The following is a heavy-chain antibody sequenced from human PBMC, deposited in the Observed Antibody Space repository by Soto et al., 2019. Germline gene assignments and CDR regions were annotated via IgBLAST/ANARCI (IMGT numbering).Heavy chain of an antibody. CDR1: GGSISSYY. D-gene: IGHD1-26*01. Sequence: SETLSLTCTVSGGSISSYYWSWIRQPPGKGLEWIGYIYYSGSTNYNPSLKSRVTIPVDTSKNQFSLKLSSVTAADTAVYYCARHGEWGTPDYYYYYYMDVWGKGTTVTVAS. J-gene: IGHJ6*03. CDR2: IYYSGST. CDR3: ARHGEWGTPDYYYYYYMDV. V-gene: IGHV4-59*08.